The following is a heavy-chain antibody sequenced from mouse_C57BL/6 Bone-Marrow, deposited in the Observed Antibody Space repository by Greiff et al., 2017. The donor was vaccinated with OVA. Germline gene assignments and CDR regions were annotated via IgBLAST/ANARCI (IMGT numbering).Heavy chain of an antibody. J-gene: IGHJ4*01. V-gene: IGHV1-47*01. Sequence: QVQLQQSGAELVKPGASVKMSCTASGYTFTTYPIEWMKQNHGTSLEWIGNFHTYNDDTKYNEKFKGKSTLTVEKSSSTVYLELSRLTAGDSAVYYCARGGNYNAMGYWGQGTTVTGSS. CDR1: GYTFTTYP. CDR2: FHTYNDDT. D-gene: IGHD2-1*01. CDR3: ARGGNYNAMGY.